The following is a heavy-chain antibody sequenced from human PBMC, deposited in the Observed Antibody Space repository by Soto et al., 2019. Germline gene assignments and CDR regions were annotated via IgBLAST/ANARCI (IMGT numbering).Heavy chain of an antibody. CDR3: ARQIYGDYTYYYYHYMDV. V-gene: IGHV4-59*08. J-gene: IGHJ6*03. CDR1: GGSISSHY. Sequence: SQTLSLTCTVSGGSISSHYGSWIRQPQGKGLEWIGYIYYSGSTNYNPSLKSRVTISVDTSKNQFSLKLSSVTAADTAVYYCARQIYGDYTYYYYHYMDVWGKGTTVTVSS. D-gene: IGHD4-17*01. CDR2: IYYSGST.